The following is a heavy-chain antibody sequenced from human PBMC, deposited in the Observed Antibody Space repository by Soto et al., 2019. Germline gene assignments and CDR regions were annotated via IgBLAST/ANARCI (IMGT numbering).Heavy chain of an antibody. J-gene: IGHJ4*02. CDR3: ARLLNYYGSGSYYIYDY. Sequence: PSETLSLTCTVSGGSISSGGYYWSWIRQHPGKGLEWIGYIYYSGSTNYNPSLKSRVTISVDTSKNQFSLKLSSVTAADTAVYYCARLLNYYGSGSYYIYDYWGQGTLVTVSS. CDR2: IYYSGST. V-gene: IGHV4-61*08. CDR1: GGSISSGGYY. D-gene: IGHD3-10*01.